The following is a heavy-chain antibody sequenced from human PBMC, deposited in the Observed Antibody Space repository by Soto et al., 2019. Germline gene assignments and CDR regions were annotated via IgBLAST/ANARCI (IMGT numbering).Heavy chain of an antibody. V-gene: IGHV3-23*01. Sequence: PGRSLRLSCAASGFTFSSYAMSWVRQAPGKGLEWVSAISGSGGSTYYADSVKGRFTISRDNSKNTLYMQMNCLRPEDTAVYYCAKDLGSSWYFYFDYWGQGTLVTVSS. CDR3: AKDLGSSWYFYFDY. D-gene: IGHD6-13*01. CDR2: ISGSGGST. J-gene: IGHJ4*02. CDR1: GFTFSSYA.